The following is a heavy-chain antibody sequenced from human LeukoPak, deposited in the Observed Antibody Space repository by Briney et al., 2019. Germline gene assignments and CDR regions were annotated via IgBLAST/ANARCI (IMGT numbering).Heavy chain of an antibody. V-gene: IGHV5-51*01. CDR3: ARPVLDGLDV. CDR2: IYPGDSNT. J-gene: IGHJ6*02. D-gene: IGHD1-14*01. CDR1: GYTFTRFW. Sequence: GESLLSSCKGSGYTFTRFWIGWVRQMPGKGLEWMGIIYPGDSNTRYSPSFQGQVTISADKSISTAYLQWSSLKASDTAMYYCARPVLDGLDVWGHGTTLTVSS.